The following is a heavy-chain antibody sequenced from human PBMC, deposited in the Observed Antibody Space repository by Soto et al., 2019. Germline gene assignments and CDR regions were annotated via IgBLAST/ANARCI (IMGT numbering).Heavy chain of an antibody. D-gene: IGHD5-12*01. CDR2: ISGSGGST. J-gene: IGHJ6*03. V-gene: IGHV3-23*01. CDR3: AKAVSGYTIYYYYYMDV. Sequence: PGGSLRLSCAASGFTFSSYAMSWVRQAPGKGLEWVSAISGSGGSTYYADSVKGRFTISRDNSKNTLYLQMNSLRAEDTAVYYCAKAVSGYTIYYYYYMDVWGKGTTVNVSS. CDR1: GFTFSSYA.